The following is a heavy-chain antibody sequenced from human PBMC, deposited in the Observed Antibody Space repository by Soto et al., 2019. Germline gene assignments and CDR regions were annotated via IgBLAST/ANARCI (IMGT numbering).Heavy chain of an antibody. CDR1: GYTFTSYA. D-gene: IGHD6-13*01. J-gene: IGHJ4*02. V-gene: IGHV1-3*01. CDR3: ARDPPPYDARRIAAAGRFDY. CDR2: INAGNGNT. Sequence: GASVKVSCKASGYTFTSYAMHWVRQAPGQRLEWMGWINAGNGNTKYSQKFQGRVTITRDTSASTAYMELSSLRSEDTAVYYCARDPPPYDARRIAAAGRFDYWGQGTLVTVSS.